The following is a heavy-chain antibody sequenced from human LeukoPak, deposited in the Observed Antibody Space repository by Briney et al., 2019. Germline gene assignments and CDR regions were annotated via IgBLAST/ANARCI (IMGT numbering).Heavy chain of an antibody. D-gene: IGHD5-18*01. CDR2: IYYSGST. CDR1: GGSISSHY. V-gene: IGHV4-59*11. J-gene: IGHJ4*02. CDR3: ARVGGGGTGMVFIDY. Sequence: PSETLSLTCTVSGGSISSHYWSWIRQPPGKGLEWIGYIYYSGSTNYNPSLKSRVTISVDTSKCQFTLRLSSVTAADTAVYYCARVGGGGTGMVFIDYWGQGTLVTVSS.